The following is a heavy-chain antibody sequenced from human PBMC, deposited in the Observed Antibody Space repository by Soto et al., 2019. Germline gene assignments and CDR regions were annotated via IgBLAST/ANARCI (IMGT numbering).Heavy chain of an antibody. D-gene: IGHD2-2*02. CDR2: IDPSGGST. CDR1: GYTFTSYY. CDR3: ARVSVPAAIRSGFDY. J-gene: IGHJ4*02. V-gene: IGHV1-46*01. Sequence: ASVKVSCKASGYTFTSYYMHWLRQAPGQGLEWMGIIDPSGGSTSYAQKLQGRVTMTRDTSTSTVYMELSSLRSEDTAIYYCARVSVPAAIRSGFDYWGQGTLVTVSS.